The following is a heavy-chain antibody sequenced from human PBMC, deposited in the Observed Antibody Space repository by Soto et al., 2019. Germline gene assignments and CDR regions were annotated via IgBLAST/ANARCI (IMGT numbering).Heavy chain of an antibody. V-gene: IGHV4-34*01. Sequence: SETLSLTCAVYGGSFSGYYWSWIRQPPGKGLEWIGEINHSGSTNYNPSLKSRVTISVDTSKSQFSLKLSSVTAADTAVYYCARGVVYSSSSGSNWFDPWGQGTLVTVSS. D-gene: IGHD6-6*01. CDR1: GGSFSGYY. CDR3: ARGVVYSSSSGSNWFDP. J-gene: IGHJ5*02. CDR2: INHSGST.